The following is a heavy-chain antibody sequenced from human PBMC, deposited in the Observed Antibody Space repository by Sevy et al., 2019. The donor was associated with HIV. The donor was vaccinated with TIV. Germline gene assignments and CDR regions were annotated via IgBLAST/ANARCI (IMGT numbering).Heavy chain of an antibody. V-gene: IGHV1-8*01. Sequence: ASVKVSCKASGYTFTSYDINWVRQATGQGLEWMGWMNPNSGNTGYAQKFQGRVTMTRNTSISTAYMELSSLRSEDTAVYYCVRGSIAAAGTGCMDVWGKGTTVTVSS. J-gene: IGHJ6*03. CDR1: GYTFTSYD. CDR2: MNPNSGNT. D-gene: IGHD6-13*01. CDR3: VRGSIAAAGTGCMDV.